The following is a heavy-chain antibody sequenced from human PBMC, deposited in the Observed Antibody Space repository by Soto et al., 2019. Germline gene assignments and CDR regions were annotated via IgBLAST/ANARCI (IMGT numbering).Heavy chain of an antibody. Sequence: QVQLVQSGAEVKKPGASVKVSCKASGYTLTSYGISWARQAPGQGLEWMGWISAYNGNTKYAQKLQGRVTMTTDTSPSTAYMELRSLRSDDTAVYYCAREGGYDYYYGMDVWGQGTTVTVSS. J-gene: IGHJ6*02. CDR3: AREGGYDYYYGMDV. D-gene: IGHD5-12*01. CDR2: ISAYNGNT. CDR1: GYTLTSYG. V-gene: IGHV1-18*01.